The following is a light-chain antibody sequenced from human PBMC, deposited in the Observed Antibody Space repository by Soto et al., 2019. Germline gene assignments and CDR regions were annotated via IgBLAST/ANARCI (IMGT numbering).Light chain of an antibody. CDR3: QQYNKWPPIT. CDR1: QDISNN. J-gene: IGKJ5*01. V-gene: IGKV3-15*01. CDR2: GAS. Sequence: EIVMTQSPGALSVSPGERATLSCRASQDISNNLAWYQQKPGQAPRLLISGASTRATGIPARFSGSGSGTEFTLTISSLQSEDFAVYYCQQYNKWPPITFGQGTRLRL.